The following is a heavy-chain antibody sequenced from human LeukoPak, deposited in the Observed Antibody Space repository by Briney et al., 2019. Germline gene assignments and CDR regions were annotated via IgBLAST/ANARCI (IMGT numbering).Heavy chain of an antibody. D-gene: IGHD4-17*01. CDR3: AKDPNGDYVGAFDM. CDR1: GFTFSSYW. Sequence: QPGGSLRLSCAASGFTFSSYWMSWVRQAPGKGLEWVANIKKDGSEKYYVDSVKGRFTISRDNAKTSMYLKMNSLRAEDTAVYYCAKDPNGDYVGAFDMWGPGTMVTVSS. J-gene: IGHJ3*02. CDR2: IKKDGSEK. V-gene: IGHV3-7*03.